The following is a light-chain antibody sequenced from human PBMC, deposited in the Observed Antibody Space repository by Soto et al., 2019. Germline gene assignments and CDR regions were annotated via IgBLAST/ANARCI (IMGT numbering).Light chain of an antibody. V-gene: IGKV3-20*01. CDR3: QQYGTSALT. Sequence: IVLTQSPGTLSLSPGERATLSCRPSQSVSSSYLVWYQQRPGQPPRLLIYGTSTRAAGISDRFSGSGSGTDFTLTIYRLEPGDSAVYYCQQYGTSALTFGGGTKV. J-gene: IGKJ4*01. CDR1: QSVSSSY. CDR2: GTS.